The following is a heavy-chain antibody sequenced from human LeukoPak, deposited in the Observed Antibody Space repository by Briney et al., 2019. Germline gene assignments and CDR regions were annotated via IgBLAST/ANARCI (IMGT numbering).Heavy chain of an antibody. Sequence: SETLSLTCTVSGGSISSGDYYWSWIRQPPGKGLEWIGYIHYSGSTYYNPSLKSRVTISVDTSKNQFSLKLSSVTAADTAVYYCARAPEGGYSYGPTPQFDYWGQGTLVTVSS. CDR3: ARAPEGGYSYGPTPQFDY. J-gene: IGHJ4*02. V-gene: IGHV4-30-4*01. D-gene: IGHD5-18*01. CDR2: IHYSGST. CDR1: GGSISSGDYY.